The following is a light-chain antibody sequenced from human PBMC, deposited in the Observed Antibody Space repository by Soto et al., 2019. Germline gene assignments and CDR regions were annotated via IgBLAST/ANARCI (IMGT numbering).Light chain of an antibody. Sequence: DVVMTQSPLSLPVTLGQPASISCRSSQSLVFSDGNTYLNWLHQRPGQSPRRLIYKVSNRDSGVPDRFSGSGSGTDFTLEISRVEAEDVAVYYCMQGTHWLYTFGQGTKLEIK. V-gene: IGKV2-30*01. CDR1: QSLVFSDGNTY. CDR3: MQGTHWLYT. J-gene: IGKJ2*01. CDR2: KVS.